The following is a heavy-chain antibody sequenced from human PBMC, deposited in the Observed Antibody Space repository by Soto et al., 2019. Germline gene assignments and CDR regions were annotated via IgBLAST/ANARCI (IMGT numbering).Heavy chain of an antibody. V-gene: IGHV1-46*03. CDR3: ARVPSGGDTAMGSSL. CDR1: GYTFTSYG. D-gene: IGHD5-18*01. J-gene: IGHJ4*02. CDR2: INPYGGST. Sequence: GASVKVSCKASGYTFTSYGISWVRQAPGQGLEWMGRINPYGGSTNYAQKLQGRVTMTRDTSTSTVYMELSSLRSEDTAVYYCARVPSGGDTAMGSSLWGQGTLVTVSS.